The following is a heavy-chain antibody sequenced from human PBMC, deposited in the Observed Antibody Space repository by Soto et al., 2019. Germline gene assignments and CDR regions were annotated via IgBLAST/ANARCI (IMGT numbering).Heavy chain of an antibody. CDR2: IYSGGST. J-gene: IGHJ6*03. D-gene: IGHD5-18*01. CDR3: GGYSYGPQPYYYYYYMDV. Sequence: GXSLRLSCAASGFTVSSNYMSWVRQAPGKGLEWVSVIYSGGSTYYADSVKGRFTISRDNSKNTLYLQMNSLRAEDTAVYYCGGYSYGPQPYYYYYYMDVWGKGTTVTVSS. V-gene: IGHV3-66*01. CDR1: GFTVSSNY.